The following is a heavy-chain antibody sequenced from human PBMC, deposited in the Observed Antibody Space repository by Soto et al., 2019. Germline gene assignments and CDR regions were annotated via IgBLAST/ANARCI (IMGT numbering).Heavy chain of an antibody. V-gene: IGHV3-74*01. CDR2: INRDGSST. CDR3: XXXXXXXXXXXXXXXXXY. CDR1: GFTFSSNW. Sequence: EVQLVESGGGLVQPGGSLRLSCAASGFTFSSNWMHWVRQAPXXXXXXXXXINRDGSSTIYADSVKGRFTISRDNAKNTLDLQMNSLRAXXTXXXXXXXXXXXXXXXXXXXXXXYWGRGTLVTVSS. J-gene: IGHJ4*02.